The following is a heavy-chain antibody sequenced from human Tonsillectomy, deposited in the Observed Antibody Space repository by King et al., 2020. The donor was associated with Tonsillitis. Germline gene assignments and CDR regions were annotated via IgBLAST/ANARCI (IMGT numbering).Heavy chain of an antibody. CDR3: ASGNHYGMDV. V-gene: IGHV3-74*01. D-gene: IGHD1-14*01. CDR1: GFTFSNYF. CDR2: INSDGSST. Sequence: LVESGGGLVQPGGSLRLSCAASGFTFSNYFMHRVRQAPGKGLVWVSRINSDGSSTSYADSVKGRFTISRDNAKNTLFLQMNSVRAEDTAVYYCASGNHYGMDVWGQGTTVTVPS. J-gene: IGHJ6*02.